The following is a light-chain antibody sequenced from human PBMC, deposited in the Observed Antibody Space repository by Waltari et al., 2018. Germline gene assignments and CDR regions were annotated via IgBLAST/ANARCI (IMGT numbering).Light chain of an antibody. J-gene: IGKJ1*01. Sequence: EVVLTQSPGTLSLPPGERSTPPCRASPSVISNYIAWYQQKPGQSPRLLMYDASTRASGIPDRFIGSGSGTDFTLTITRLEPEDCAVFYCQQYGNSPRTFGQGTKVEIK. CDR2: DAS. V-gene: IGKV3-20*01. CDR1: PSVISNY. CDR3: QQYGNSPRT.